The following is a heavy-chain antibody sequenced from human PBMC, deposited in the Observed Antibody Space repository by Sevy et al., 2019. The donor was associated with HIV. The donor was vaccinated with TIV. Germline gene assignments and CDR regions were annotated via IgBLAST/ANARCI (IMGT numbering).Heavy chain of an antibody. Sequence: ASVKGSCKASGYTFSNYGITWVRQAPGQGLEWMGWIGVYNGNIKYAQKFRGRVTVTTDTSTSTAYMELRSLRTDDTAVYYCARFGTVATLRYNYYNGMDVWGQGTTVTVSS. CDR3: ARFGTVATLRYNYYNGMDV. CDR2: IGVYNGNI. J-gene: IGHJ6*02. CDR1: GYTFSNYG. V-gene: IGHV1-18*01. D-gene: IGHD4-17*01.